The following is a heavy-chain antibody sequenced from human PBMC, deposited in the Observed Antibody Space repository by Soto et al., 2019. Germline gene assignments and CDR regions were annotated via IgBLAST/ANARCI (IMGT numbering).Heavy chain of an antibody. CDR1: GYTFTSYD. V-gene: IGHV1-8*01. CDR3: ARGQTRNIAAAGNWFDP. D-gene: IGHD6-13*01. CDR2: MNPNSGNT. Sequence: ASVNVSCKASGYTFTSYDINWVRQATGQGLEWMGWMNPNSGNTGYAQKFQGRVTMTRNTSISTAYMELSSLRSEDTAVYYCARGQTRNIAAAGNWFDPWGQGTLVTVSS. J-gene: IGHJ5*02.